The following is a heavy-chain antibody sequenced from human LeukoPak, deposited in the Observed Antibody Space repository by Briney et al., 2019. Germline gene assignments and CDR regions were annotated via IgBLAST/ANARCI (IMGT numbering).Heavy chain of an antibody. V-gene: IGHV1-46*01. Sequence: ASVKVSCKASGYTFTSYYMHWVRQAPGKGLEWMGLINPSGGSTSYAQKFQGRVSMTRDMSTSTVYIELSRLRSEDTGVYYCASTIAAAGYYYYYMDVWGKGTTVTVSS. D-gene: IGHD6-13*01. CDR1: GYTFTSYY. CDR3: ASTIAAAGYYYYYMDV. J-gene: IGHJ6*03. CDR2: INPSGGST.